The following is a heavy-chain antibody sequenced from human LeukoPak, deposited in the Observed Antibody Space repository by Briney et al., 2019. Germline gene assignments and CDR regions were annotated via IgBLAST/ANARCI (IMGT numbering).Heavy chain of an antibody. J-gene: IGHJ2*01. V-gene: IGHV3-30-3*01. CDR1: GLTFSSNA. D-gene: IGHD6-13*01. Sequence: GRSLRLSCAASGLTFSSNAMHWVRQAPGKGLEWVAVISYDGSNQYYADSVKGRFTISRDNAKNSLYLQMNSLRAEDTALYYCAKDIAAAGTGWYFDLWGRGTLVTVSS. CDR3: AKDIAAAGTGWYFDL. CDR2: ISYDGSNQ.